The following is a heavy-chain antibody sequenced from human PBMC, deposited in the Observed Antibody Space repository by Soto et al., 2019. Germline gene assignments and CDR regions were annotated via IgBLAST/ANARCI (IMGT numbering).Heavy chain of an antibody. CDR3: ATDSSGYNDAFDI. CDR2: FDPEGGET. V-gene: IGHV1-24*01. Sequence: ASVKVSCKVSGYTLTALSMHWVRQAPGKGLEWMGGFDPEGGETIYAQKFQGRVTMTEDTSTDTAYMELSSLRSEDTAVYYCATDSSGYNDAFDIWGQGTMVTVSS. J-gene: IGHJ3*02. D-gene: IGHD3-22*01. CDR1: GYTLTALS.